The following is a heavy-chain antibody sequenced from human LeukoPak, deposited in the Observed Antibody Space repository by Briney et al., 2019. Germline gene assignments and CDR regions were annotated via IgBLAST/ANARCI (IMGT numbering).Heavy chain of an antibody. V-gene: IGHV1-69*01. J-gene: IGHJ4*02. D-gene: IGHD3-10*01. CDR1: GRTFSSYA. CDR3: ARSHYYGSGSILYYFPY. CDR2: FIPIIGTP. Sequence: SVKVSCKASGRTFSSYAISWVRQAPGQGLEWMAGFIPIIGTPNYAQKFQGRVTITADESTSTAYMELSSLRSEDTAVYYCARSHYYGSGSILYYFPYWGQGTLVTVSS.